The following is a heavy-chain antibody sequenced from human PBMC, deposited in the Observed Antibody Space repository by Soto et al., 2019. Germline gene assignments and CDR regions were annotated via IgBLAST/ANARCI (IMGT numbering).Heavy chain of an antibody. D-gene: IGHD6-13*01. CDR3: TREVATVPDY. V-gene: IGHV3-74*01. CDR2: ISPDGSIT. CDR1: GFTFRSYW. J-gene: IGHJ4*02. Sequence: GGSLRLSCAASGFTFRSYWMHWVRQAPGKGLVWVSRISPDGSITNYADSVEGRFTISRDNAKNTLFLQMNSLRAEDTAVYYCTREVATVPDYWGQGTLVTVSS.